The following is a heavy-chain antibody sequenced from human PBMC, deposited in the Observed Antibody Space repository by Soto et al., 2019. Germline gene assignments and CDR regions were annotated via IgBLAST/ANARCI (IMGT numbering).Heavy chain of an antibody. V-gene: IGHV4-30-4*01. J-gene: IGHJ4*02. CDR3: ARVPTIAARPSQFDY. CDR2: IYYSGST. Sequence: SLSLTCTVSGGSISSGDYYWSWIRQPPGKGLEWIGYIYYSGSTYYNPSLKSRVTISVDTSKNQFSRKLSSVTAADTAVYYCARVPTIAARPSQFDYWGQRTLVTGLL. D-gene: IGHD6-6*01. CDR1: GGSISSGDYY.